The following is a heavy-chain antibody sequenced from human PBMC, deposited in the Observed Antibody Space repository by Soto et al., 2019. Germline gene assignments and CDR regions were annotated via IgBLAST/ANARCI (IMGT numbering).Heavy chain of an antibody. CDR3: ARETLAAAAERYFDY. V-gene: IGHV4-31*03. J-gene: IGHJ4*02. CDR2: IYYSGST. Sequence: SETLSLTCTVSGGSISSGGYYWSWIRQHPGKGLEWIGYIYYSGSTYYNPSLKSRVTISVDTSKNQFSLKLSSVTAADTAVYYCARETLAAAAERYFDYWGQGTLVIVSS. D-gene: IGHD6-13*01. CDR1: GGSISSGGYY.